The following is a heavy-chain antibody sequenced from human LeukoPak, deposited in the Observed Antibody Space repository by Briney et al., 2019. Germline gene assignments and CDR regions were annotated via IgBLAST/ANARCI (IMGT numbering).Heavy chain of an antibody. J-gene: IGHJ5*02. CDR3: ARTPKWFDP. Sequence: PGGSLRLSCAASGFTFSSYAMSWVRQAPGKGLEWVSAISGSGGSTYYADSVKGRFTISRDNAENSLYLQMNSLRDEDTAVYYCARTPKWFDPWGQGTLVTVSS. V-gene: IGHV3-23*01. CDR2: ISGSGGST. CDR1: GFTFSSYA.